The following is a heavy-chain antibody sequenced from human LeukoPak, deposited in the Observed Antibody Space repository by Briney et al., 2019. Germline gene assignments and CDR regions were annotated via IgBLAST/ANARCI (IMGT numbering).Heavy chain of an antibody. CDR3: ARDIYDSSGYGFDY. J-gene: IGHJ4*02. CDR1: GGSISSYY. D-gene: IGHD3-22*01. CDR2: IYYSGST. V-gene: IGHV4-59*01. Sequence: SEILSLTCTVSGGSISSYYWSWIRQPPGKGLEWIGYIYYSGSTNYNPSLKSRVTISVDTSKNQFSLKLSSVTAADTAVYYCARDIYDSSGYGFDYWGQGTLVTVSS.